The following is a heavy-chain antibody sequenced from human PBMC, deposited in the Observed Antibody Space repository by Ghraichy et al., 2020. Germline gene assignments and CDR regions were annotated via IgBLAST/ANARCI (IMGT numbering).Heavy chain of an antibody. CDR2: INHSGST. CDR3: ASTIAAITGHNWFDP. CDR1: GGSFSGYY. V-gene: IGHV4-34*01. J-gene: IGHJ5*02. D-gene: IGHD2-2*02. Sequence: SETLSLTCAVYGGSFSGYYWSWIRQPPGKGLEWIGEINHSGSTNYNPSLKSRVTISVDTSKNQFSLKLSSVTAADTAVYYCASTIAAITGHNWFDPWGQGTLVTVSS.